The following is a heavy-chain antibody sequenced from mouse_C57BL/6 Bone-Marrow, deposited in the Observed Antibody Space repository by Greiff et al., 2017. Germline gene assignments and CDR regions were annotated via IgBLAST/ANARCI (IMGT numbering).Heavy chain of an antibody. D-gene: IGHD1-1*01. CDR2: IGPGSGST. CDR3: ARSEDLYYYCTYWYFDV. CDR1: GYTFTDYY. Sequence: QVQLQQSGAELVKPGASVKISCKASGYTFTDYYINWVKQRPGQGLEWIGKIGPGSGSTYYNEKFKGKATLTADKSSSTAYMQLSSLTSEDSAVYFCARSEDLYYYCTYWYFDVWGTGTTVTVSS. V-gene: IGHV1-77*01. J-gene: IGHJ1*03.